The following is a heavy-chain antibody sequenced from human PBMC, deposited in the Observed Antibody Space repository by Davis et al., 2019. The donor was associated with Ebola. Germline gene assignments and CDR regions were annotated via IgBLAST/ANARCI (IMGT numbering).Heavy chain of an antibody. Sequence: AASVKVSCKASGYTFTYRYLHWVRQAPGQGLEWMGRIIPVVDTKDYAQKFQGRVTLTADKATNTAYMELSGLRFDDTAVYYCARGKWFDPWGQGTLVSVTS. J-gene: IGHJ5*02. CDR3: ARGKWFDP. V-gene: IGHV1-69*08. CDR2: IIPVVDTK. CDR1: GYTFTYRY.